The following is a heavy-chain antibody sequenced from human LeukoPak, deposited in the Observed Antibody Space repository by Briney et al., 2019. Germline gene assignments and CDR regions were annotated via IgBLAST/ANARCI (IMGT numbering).Heavy chain of an antibody. CDR1: GFTFSSYS. Sequence: PGGSLRLSCAASGFTFSSYSMNWVRQAPGKGLEWVSVIYSGGSTYYADSVKGRFTISRDNSKNTLYLQMNSLRAEDTAVYYCAVSSGYAYYFDYWGQGTLVTVSS. CDR3: AVSSGYAYYFDY. CDR2: IYSGGST. J-gene: IGHJ4*02. V-gene: IGHV3-53*01. D-gene: IGHD3-22*01.